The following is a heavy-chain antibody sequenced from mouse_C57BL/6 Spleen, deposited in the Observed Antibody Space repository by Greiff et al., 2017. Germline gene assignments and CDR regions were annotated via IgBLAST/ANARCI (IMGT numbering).Heavy chain of an antibody. Sequence: QVQLQQPGAELVMPGASVKLSCKASGYTFTSYWMHWVKQRPGQGLEWIGEIDPSDSYTNYNQKFKGKSTLTVDKSSSTAYMQLSSLTSEDSAVYYCARSPYRKWNWYFDVWGTGTTVSVSS. D-gene: IGHD1-3*01. J-gene: IGHJ1*03. CDR1: GYTFTSYW. CDR2: IDPSDSYT. V-gene: IGHV1-69*01. CDR3: ARSPYRKWNWYFDV.